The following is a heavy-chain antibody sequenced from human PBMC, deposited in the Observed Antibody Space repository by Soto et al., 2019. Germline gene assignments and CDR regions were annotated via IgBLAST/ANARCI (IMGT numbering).Heavy chain of an antibody. V-gene: IGHV3-30-3*01. J-gene: IGHJ4*02. CDR2: ISYDGSNK. CDR1: GFTFSSYA. CDR3: ARDSY. Sequence: QVQLVESGGGVVXXGRSLRLSCAASGFTFSSYAMHWVRQAPGKGLEWVAVISYDGSNKYYADSVKGRFTISRDNSKNTLYLQMNSLRAEDTAVYYCARDSYWGQGTLVTVSS.